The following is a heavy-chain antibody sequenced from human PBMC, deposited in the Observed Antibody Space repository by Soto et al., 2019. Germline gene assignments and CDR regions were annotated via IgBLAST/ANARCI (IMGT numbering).Heavy chain of an antibody. CDR1: GFTFSSYG. V-gene: IGHV3-33*01. CDR2: IWYDGSNK. Sequence: QVQLVESGGGVVQPGRSLRLSCAASGFTFSSYGMHWVRQAPGKGLEWVAVIWYDGSNKYYADSVKGRFTISRDNSKNTLYLKMNSLRAEDTAVYYCARATTSVLTGDFDYWGQGTLVTVSS. CDR3: ARATTSVLTGDFDY. J-gene: IGHJ4*02. D-gene: IGHD1-20*01.